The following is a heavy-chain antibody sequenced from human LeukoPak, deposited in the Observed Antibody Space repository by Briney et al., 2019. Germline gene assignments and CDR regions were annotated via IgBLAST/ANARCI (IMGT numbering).Heavy chain of an antibody. D-gene: IGHD6-13*01. CDR1: GYTFTTYY. CDR2: INPTGGST. CDR3: ALYSSTWY. Sequence: GASVKVSCKASGYTFTTYYIHWVRQAPGQGLEWMGIINPTGGSTTYPQKFQGRVTMTRDTSTSTVFMEVNSLRSEDTAVYYCALYSSTWYWGQGTLVTVSS. V-gene: IGHV1-46*01. J-gene: IGHJ4*02.